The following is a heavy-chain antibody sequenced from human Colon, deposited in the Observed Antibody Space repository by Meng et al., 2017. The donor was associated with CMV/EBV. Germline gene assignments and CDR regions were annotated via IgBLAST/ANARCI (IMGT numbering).Heavy chain of an antibody. CDR3: ARARAVPAGYGMDV. Sequence: GGSLRLSCAASGFTFSSYSMNWVRQAPGKGLEWVSSISSSSSYIYYADSVKGRFTISRDNAKNSLYLQMNSLRAEDTAVYYCARARAVPAGYGMDVWGQGTTVTVSS. D-gene: IGHD2-2*01. CDR2: ISSSSSYI. CDR1: GFTFSSYS. V-gene: IGHV3-21*01. J-gene: IGHJ6*02.